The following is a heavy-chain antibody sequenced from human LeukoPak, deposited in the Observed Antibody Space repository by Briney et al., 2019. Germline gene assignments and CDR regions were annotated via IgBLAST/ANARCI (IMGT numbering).Heavy chain of an antibody. CDR2: INRDGSTT. V-gene: IGHV3-74*01. J-gene: IGHJ4*02. Sequence: GGSLRLSCAASGFTFSSNWMRWVRQAPGKGLVWVSHINRDGSTTYYADSVKGRFTISRDNAKNTLYLQTNSLRAEDTAVYYCARVGGSYYNHWGQGTLVIVSS. CDR1: GFTFSSNW. D-gene: IGHD1-26*01. CDR3: ARVGGSYYNH.